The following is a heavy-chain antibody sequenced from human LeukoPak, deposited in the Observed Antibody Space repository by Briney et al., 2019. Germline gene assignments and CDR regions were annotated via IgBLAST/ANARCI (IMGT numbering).Heavy chain of an antibody. V-gene: IGHV4-34*01. CDR1: GGSFSGYY. CDR2: INHSGST. D-gene: IGHD3-22*01. J-gene: IGHJ5*02. Sequence: ASETLSLTCAVYGGSFSGYYWSWIRQPPGKGLEWIGEINHSGSTNYNPSLKSRVTISVDTSKNQFSLKLSSVTAADTAVYYCARHYYYDSSGYYVTEFDPWGQGTLVTVSS. CDR3: ARHYYYDSSGYYVTEFDP.